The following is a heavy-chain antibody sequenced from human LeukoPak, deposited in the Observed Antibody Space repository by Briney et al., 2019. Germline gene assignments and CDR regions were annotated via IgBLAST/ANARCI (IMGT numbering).Heavy chain of an antibody. CDR2: IYYSGSI. Sequence: SDTLSLTCAVSGYSISSSSYWAWIRQPPGKGLEWIGHIYYSGSIYYNPSLKSRVTMSVDTSKNQFSLKLSSVTAVDTAVYYCARKATTGPTKAAFDIWGQGTMVTVSS. CDR1: GYSISSSSY. V-gene: IGHV4-28*05. D-gene: IGHD4-17*01. J-gene: IGHJ3*02. CDR3: ARKATTGPTKAAFDI.